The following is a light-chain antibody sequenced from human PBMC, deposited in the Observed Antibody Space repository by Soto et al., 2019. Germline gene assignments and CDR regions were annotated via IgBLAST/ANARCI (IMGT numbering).Light chain of an antibody. Sequence: QSALTQPTSVSAAPGQPVTISCSGSSSNIGSHYVSWYQQLPGSAPKLLIYENSKRPSGIPDRFSGSKSGTSATLGITGLQTGDEADYYCGTWDNSLSGGVFGGGTKLTVL. V-gene: IGLV1-51*02. CDR1: SSNIGSHY. J-gene: IGLJ3*02. CDR2: ENS. CDR3: GTWDNSLSGGV.